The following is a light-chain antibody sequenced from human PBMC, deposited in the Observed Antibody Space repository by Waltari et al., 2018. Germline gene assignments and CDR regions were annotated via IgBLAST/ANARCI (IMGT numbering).Light chain of an antibody. V-gene: IGLV1-47*02. J-gene: IGLJ2*01. CDR2: TNK. CDR3: AAWDDSLSGMV. CDR1: SSSIGSNY. Sequence: QSVLTQPPSAAGTPGQRVTISCSGSSSSIGSNYVYWYQQLPGTAPKLLIYTNKQRPSGVPDRFSDSKSGTSASLVISGLRSEDEADYDCAAWDDSLSGMVFGGGTKLTVL.